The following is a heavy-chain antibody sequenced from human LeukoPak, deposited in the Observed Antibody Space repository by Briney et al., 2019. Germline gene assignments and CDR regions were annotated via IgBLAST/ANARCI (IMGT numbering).Heavy chain of an antibody. Sequence: GGSLRLSCAASGFTFSNYAMHWVRQAPGKGLEWVAIICSDGSDKYYVNSVEGRFTISRDNSKNTLYLQMNNLRTEDTAVYYCAKDGGTVCHVINYSFCSWGQGTLVTVSS. CDR3: AKDGGTVCHVINYSFCS. J-gene: IGHJ5*02. CDR2: ICSDGSDK. D-gene: IGHD1-1*01. V-gene: IGHV3-30*02. CDR1: GFTFSNYA.